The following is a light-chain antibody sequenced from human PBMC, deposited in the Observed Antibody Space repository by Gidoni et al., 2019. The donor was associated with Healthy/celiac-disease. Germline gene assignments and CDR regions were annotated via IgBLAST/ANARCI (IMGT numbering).Light chain of an antibody. J-gene: IGKJ4*01. CDR1: QSVSSSY. Sequence: IVLTQSPGTLSLSPGERATLYCRASQSVSSSYLAWYQQKPGQAPSLLLYCASSRATGIPDRFSGSGSGTDFSLTISRLEPEDFAVYYCQQYGSSLLTFGGGTKVEIK. CDR2: CAS. CDR3: QQYGSSLLT. V-gene: IGKV3-20*01.